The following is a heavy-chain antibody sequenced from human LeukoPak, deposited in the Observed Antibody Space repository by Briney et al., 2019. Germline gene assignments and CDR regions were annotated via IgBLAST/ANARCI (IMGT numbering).Heavy chain of an antibody. CDR2: IYPEDSDT. J-gene: IGHJ6*03. CDR1: GYMFITHW. Sequence: GESLKISCKGSGYMFITHWIGWVRPLPGKGLEWMGIIYPEDSDTRYSPSFQGHVTISVDKSSNTAFLQWSGLTASDTAMYFCAGHRTPYCGAGCLPDSMDVWGKGATVTVSS. CDR3: AGHRTPYCGAGCLPDSMDV. D-gene: IGHD2-21*01. V-gene: IGHV5-51*01.